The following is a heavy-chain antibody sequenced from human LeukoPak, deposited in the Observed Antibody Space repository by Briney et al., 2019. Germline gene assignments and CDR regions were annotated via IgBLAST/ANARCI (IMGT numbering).Heavy chain of an antibody. J-gene: IGHJ3*02. V-gene: IGHV4-38-2*02. CDR1: GYSIRNGYN. Sequence: SETLSLTCTVSGYSIRNGYNWGWIRLSPGKGLEWLGSIYQSGSTYDNPSLKSRVTISVDTSKNQFSLRLSSVTAADTAVYYCARLDKYSRDAFDIWGQGTMVTVSS. D-gene: IGHD6-6*01. CDR3: ARLDKYSRDAFDI. CDR2: IYQSGST.